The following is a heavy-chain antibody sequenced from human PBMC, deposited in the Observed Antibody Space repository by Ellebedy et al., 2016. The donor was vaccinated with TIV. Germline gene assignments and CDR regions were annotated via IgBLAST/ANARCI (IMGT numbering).Heavy chain of an antibody. V-gene: IGHV1-58*01. CDR3: ARDLHCTNGVCRYYYYYGMDV. CDR2: IVVGSGNT. D-gene: IGHD2-8*01. J-gene: IGHJ6*02. CDR1: GFTFTSSA. Sequence: SVKVSXXASGFTFTSSAVQWVRQARGQRLEWIGWIVVGSGNTNYAQKFQERVTITRDMSTSTAYMELSSLRSEDTAVYYCARDLHCTNGVCRYYYYYGMDVWGQGTTVTVSS.